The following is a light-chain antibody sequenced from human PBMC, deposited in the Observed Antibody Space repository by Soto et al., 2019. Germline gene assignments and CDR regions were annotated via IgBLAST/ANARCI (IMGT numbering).Light chain of an antibody. CDR2: DAS. CDR3: QQRSNWPPT. Sequence: ETVLTQSPATLSLSPGERATLSCSASQSVSSYLAWYQQKPGQAPRLLIYDASNRATGIPDRFSGSGSGTDFTLTISSLEPEDFAVYYCQQRSNWPPTFGQGTRLEIK. J-gene: IGKJ5*01. V-gene: IGKV3-11*01. CDR1: QSVSSY.